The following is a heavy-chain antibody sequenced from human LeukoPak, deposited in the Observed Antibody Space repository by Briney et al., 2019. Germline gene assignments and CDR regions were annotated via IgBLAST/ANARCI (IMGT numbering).Heavy chain of an antibody. D-gene: IGHD3-22*01. CDR3: ARPTMIVVGRGRDAFDI. CDR1: GFTFSSYW. Sequence: GGSLRLSCAASGFTFSSYWMTWVRQAPGKGLEWVANIKQDGSEKYYVVSMKGRFTISRDNAKNSLFLQMSTLRAEDTAVYYCARPTMIVVGRGRDAFDIWGQGTMVTVSS. V-gene: IGHV3-7*01. CDR2: IKQDGSEK. J-gene: IGHJ3*02.